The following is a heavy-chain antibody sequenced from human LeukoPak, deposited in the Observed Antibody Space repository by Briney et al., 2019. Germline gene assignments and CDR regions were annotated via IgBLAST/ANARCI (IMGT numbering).Heavy chain of an antibody. CDR2: IDPADGET. CDR1: GYIFTDYF. Sequence: GASVKVSCKASGYIFTDYFLHWVQQAPEGLEYMGRIDPADGETRYADKFQGRVTMTRDTSTSTVYMEVSSLRSEDTAVYYCARAYGSTARFFFDYWGQGTLVTVSS. V-gene: IGHV1-46*01. CDR3: ARAYGSTARFFFDY. J-gene: IGHJ4*02. D-gene: IGHD3-10*01.